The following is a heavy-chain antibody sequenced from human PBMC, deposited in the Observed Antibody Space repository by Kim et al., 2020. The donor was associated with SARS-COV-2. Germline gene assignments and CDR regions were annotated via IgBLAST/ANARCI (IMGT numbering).Heavy chain of an antibody. D-gene: IGHD6-6*01. Sequence: GGSLRLSCAASGFSFVDYAMSWVRQAPGKGLEWVSTINARRTTYYLDSVKGRFTISRDSSKNMVDLQMNSLRAEDTAVYYCAKTIVEARFFDYWGQGTLV. J-gene: IGHJ4*02. CDR3: AKTIVEARFFDY. V-gene: IGHV3-23*01. CDR1: GFSFVDYA. CDR2: INARRTT.